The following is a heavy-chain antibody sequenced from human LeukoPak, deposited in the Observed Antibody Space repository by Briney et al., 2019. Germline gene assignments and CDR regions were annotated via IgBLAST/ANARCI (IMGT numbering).Heavy chain of an antibody. D-gene: IGHD6-6*01. CDR1: GFTFSSYG. CDR3: ARDSSHGNIDY. CDR2: IRSDGSNK. Sequence: GGSLRLSCAASGFTFSSYGMHWVRQAPGKGLEWVAFIRSDGSNKYYADSVKGRFTISRDNSDNTLYLQMNRLRAEDTAVYYCARDSSHGNIDYWGQGTLVTVSS. V-gene: IGHV3-30*02. J-gene: IGHJ4*02.